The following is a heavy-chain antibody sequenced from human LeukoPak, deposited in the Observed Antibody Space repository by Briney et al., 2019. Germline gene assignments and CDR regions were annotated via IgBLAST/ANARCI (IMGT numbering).Heavy chain of an antibody. CDR3: AKDIVGSSWYFPRYYYGMDV. CDR1: GFTFSSYG. J-gene: IGHJ6*02. Sequence: PGGSLRLSCAASGFTFSSYGMHWVRQAPGKGLEWVAVISYDGSNKYYADSVKGRFTIPRDNSKNTLYLQMNSLRAEDTAVYYCAKDIVGSSWYFPRYYYGMDVWGQGTTVTVSS. V-gene: IGHV3-30*18. CDR2: ISYDGSNK. D-gene: IGHD6-13*01.